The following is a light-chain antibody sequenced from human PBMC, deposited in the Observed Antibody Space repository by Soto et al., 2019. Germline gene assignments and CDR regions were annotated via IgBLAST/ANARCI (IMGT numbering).Light chain of an antibody. Sequence: QSALTQPPSASGSPGQSVTISCTGTSSDVGGYNYVSWYQQHPGKAPKLMIYDVSKRPSGVPDRVSGSKSGNTASLTVSGLQDEDEADYYCSACAGSNHYVFGTGTKLTVL. V-gene: IGLV2-8*01. CDR2: DVS. CDR1: SSDVGGYNY. J-gene: IGLJ1*01. CDR3: SACAGSNHYV.